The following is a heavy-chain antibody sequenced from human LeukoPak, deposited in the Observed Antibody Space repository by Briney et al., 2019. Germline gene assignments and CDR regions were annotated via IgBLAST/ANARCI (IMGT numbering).Heavy chain of an antibody. CDR3: ARGSDYGDY. J-gene: IGHJ4*02. V-gene: IGHV4-59*12. CDR2: LYNSGST. Sequence: SETLSLTCTVSGGSISSYYWSWIRQPPGKGLEWIGSLYNSGSTNYNPSLKSRVTISINTSKNQFSLRLSSVTAADTAVYYCARGSDYGDYWGQGTLVTVSS. D-gene: IGHD3-3*01. CDR1: GGSISSYY.